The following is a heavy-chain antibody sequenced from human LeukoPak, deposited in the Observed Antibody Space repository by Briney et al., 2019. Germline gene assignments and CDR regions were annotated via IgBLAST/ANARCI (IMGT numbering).Heavy chain of an antibody. CDR3: ARFRDTAMAAPFDP. J-gene: IGHJ5*02. V-gene: IGHV3-48*04. D-gene: IGHD5-18*01. CDR1: TFTLSRYN. Sequence: AGGSLRLSCTASTFTLSRYNMNWVRQAPGKGLEWVSYISSSGSTIYYADSVKGRFTISRDNAKNSLYLQMNSLRAEDTAVYYCARFRDTAMAAPFDPWGQGTLVTVSS. CDR2: ISSSGSTI.